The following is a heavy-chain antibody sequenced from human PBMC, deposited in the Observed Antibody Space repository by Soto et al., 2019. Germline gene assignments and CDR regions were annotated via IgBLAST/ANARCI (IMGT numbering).Heavy chain of an antibody. Sequence: QVQLVESGGGVVQPGRSLRLSCAASGFTFSSYAMHWVRQAPGKGLEWVAVISYDGSNKYYADSVKGRFTISRDNSKNTLYLQMNSLRAEDTAVYYCAREGGNYYDTSRGFQHWGQGTLVTVSS. D-gene: IGHD3-22*01. J-gene: IGHJ1*01. CDR1: GFTFSSYA. V-gene: IGHV3-30-3*01. CDR3: AREGGNYYDTSRGFQH. CDR2: ISYDGSNK.